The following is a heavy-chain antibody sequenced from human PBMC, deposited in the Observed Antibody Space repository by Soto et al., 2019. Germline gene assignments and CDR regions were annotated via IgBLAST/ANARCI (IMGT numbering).Heavy chain of an antibody. Sequence: GGSLRLSCAASGFTFSSYGMHWVRQAPGKGLEWVAVIWYDGSNKYYADSVKGRFTISRDNSRNTLYLQMNSLRAEDTAVYYCARERVVVVAATPDYYYGMDVWGQGTTVTVSS. CDR2: IWYDGSNK. CDR3: ARERVVVVAATPDYYYGMDV. CDR1: GFTFSSYG. D-gene: IGHD2-15*01. V-gene: IGHV3-33*01. J-gene: IGHJ6*02.